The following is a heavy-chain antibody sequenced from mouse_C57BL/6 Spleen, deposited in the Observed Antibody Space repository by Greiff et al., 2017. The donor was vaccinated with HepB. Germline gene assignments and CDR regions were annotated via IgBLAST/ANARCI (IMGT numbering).Heavy chain of an antibody. D-gene: IGHD1-1*01. Sequence: VHVKQSGPELVKPGASVKISCKASGYSFTDYNMNWVKQSNGKSLEWIGVINPNYGTTSYNQKFKGKATLTVDQSSSTAYMQLNSLTSEDSAVYYCASPYYGRRGAMDYWGQGTSVTVSS. CDR1: GYSFTDYN. V-gene: IGHV1-39*01. CDR3: ASPYYGRRGAMDY. CDR2: INPNYGTT. J-gene: IGHJ4*01.